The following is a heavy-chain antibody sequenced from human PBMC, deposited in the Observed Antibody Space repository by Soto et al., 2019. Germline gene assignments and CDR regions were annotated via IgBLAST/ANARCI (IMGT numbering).Heavy chain of an antibody. V-gene: IGHV4-34*01. J-gene: IGHJ4*02. Sequence: SETLSLTCAVYGGSFSGYYWSWIRQPPGKGLEWIGEINHSGSTNYNPSLKSRVTISVDTSKNQFSLKLSSVTAADTAVYYCARVLGRYSSSSRSFDYWGQGTLVTVSS. CDR3: ARVLGRYSSSSRSFDY. CDR1: GGSFSGYY. CDR2: INHSGST. D-gene: IGHD6-6*01.